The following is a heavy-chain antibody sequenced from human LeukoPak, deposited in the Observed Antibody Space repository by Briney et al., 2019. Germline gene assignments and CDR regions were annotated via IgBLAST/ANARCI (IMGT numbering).Heavy chain of an antibody. CDR2: IIPMLGKT. D-gene: IGHD2-2*01. V-gene: IGHV1-69*04. CDR1: GGTFDNYA. CDR3: ARGLFGGFAAAPFDH. J-gene: IGHJ4*02. Sequence: SVKVSCKASGGTFDNYAVNWVREAPGLGLEWMGRIIPMLGKTNSAQKFQDRVTFTADKSTGTAYMVLTHLRPDDTAVYFCARGLFGGFAAAPFDHWGQGTLVTVSP.